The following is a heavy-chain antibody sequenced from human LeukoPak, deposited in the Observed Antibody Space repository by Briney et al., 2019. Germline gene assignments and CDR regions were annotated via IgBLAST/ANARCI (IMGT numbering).Heavy chain of an antibody. CDR2: IIPIFGTA. Sequence: GASVKVSCKASGGTFSSYAISWVRQAPGQGLEWMGGIIPIFGTANYAQKFQGRVTITADESTSTAYMELSSLRSEDTAVYYCARPQDGYSYGYYYGMDVWGQGTTVTVSS. CDR3: ARPQDGYSYGYYYGMDV. J-gene: IGHJ6*02. V-gene: IGHV1-69*13. CDR1: GGTFSSYA. D-gene: IGHD5-18*01.